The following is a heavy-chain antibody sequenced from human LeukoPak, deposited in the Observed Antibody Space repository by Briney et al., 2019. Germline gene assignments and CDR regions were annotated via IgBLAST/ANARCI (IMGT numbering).Heavy chain of an antibody. CDR2: IYYSGSTGST. V-gene: IGHV4-59*08. CDR1: GGPISTYY. Sequence: SETLSLTCTVSGGPISTYYWSWIRQPPGKGLEWIGYIYYSGSTGSTNYNPSLKSRVTISVDTSRNQFSLKVTSVTAADTAVYYCAGAYASTWYDSWGQGTLVTVSS. J-gene: IGHJ5*01. D-gene: IGHD2-2*01. CDR3: AGAYASTWYDS.